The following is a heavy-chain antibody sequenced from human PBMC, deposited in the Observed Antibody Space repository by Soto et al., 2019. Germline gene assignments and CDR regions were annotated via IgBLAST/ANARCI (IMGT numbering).Heavy chain of an antibody. V-gene: IGHV4-39*01. J-gene: IGHJ4*02. D-gene: IGHD2-2*03. CDR3: ARWIATPSRYFES. Sequence: PSETLSLTCTVSGGSISSSNYYWGWIRQPPGEGLEYIGTVSYSGTTYYNPSLRSRVTISVDTSKNQCSLTLTSVTAADTAVYYCARWIATPSRYFESWGQGTLVTVSS. CDR1: GGSISSSNYY. CDR2: VSYSGTT.